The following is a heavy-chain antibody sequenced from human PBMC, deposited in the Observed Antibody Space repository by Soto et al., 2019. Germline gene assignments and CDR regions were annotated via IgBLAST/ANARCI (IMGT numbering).Heavy chain of an antibody. Sequence: ASVKVSCKASGYTFTSYDINWVRQATGQGLEWMVWMNPNSDNTGYAQKFQGRVTMTRNSSISTAYMELSSLRSEDTAVYYCAVYCSGGSCLFDYWGQGTLVTVSS. CDR1: GYTFTSYD. CDR3: AVYCSGGSCLFDY. V-gene: IGHV1-8*01. J-gene: IGHJ4*02. D-gene: IGHD2-15*01. CDR2: MNPNSDNT.